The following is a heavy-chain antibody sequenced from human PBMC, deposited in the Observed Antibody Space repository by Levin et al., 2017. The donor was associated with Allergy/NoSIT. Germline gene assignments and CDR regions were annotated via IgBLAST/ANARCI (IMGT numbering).Heavy chain of an antibody. CDR1: GFTFSSYA. V-gene: IGHV3-23*01. D-gene: IGHD6-19*01. CDR3: AKDDWIGGAIAVAGTLYDY. CDR2: ISGSGGST. J-gene: IGHJ4*02. Sequence: PGGSLRLSCAASGFTFSSYAMSWVRQAPGKGLEWVSAISGSGGSTYYADSVKGRFTISRDNSKNTLYLQMNSLRAEDTAVYYCAKDDWIGGAIAVAGTLYDYWGQGTLVTVSS.